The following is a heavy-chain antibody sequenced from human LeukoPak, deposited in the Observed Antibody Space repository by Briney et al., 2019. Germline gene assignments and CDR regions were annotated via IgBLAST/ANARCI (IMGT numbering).Heavy chain of an antibody. CDR3: ARYRKSFTVTPPNYWYFDL. J-gene: IGHJ2*01. CDR1: GGSISSGGYY. V-gene: IGHV4-31*03. D-gene: IGHD4-17*01. CDR2: IYYSGST. Sequence: SETLSLTCTVSGGSISSGGYYWSWIRQHPGKGLEWIGYIYYSGSTYYNPSLKSRVTISVDTSKNQFSLKLSSVTAADTAVYYCARYRKSFTVTPPNYWYFDLWGRGTLVTVSS.